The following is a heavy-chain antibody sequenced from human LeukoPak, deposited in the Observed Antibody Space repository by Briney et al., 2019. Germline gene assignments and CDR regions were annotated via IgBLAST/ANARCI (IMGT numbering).Heavy chain of an antibody. CDR1: GGSFSGYY. J-gene: IGHJ6*02. Sequence: SGTLSLTCAVYGGSFSGYYWSWIRQPPGKGLEWIGEINHSGSTNYNPSLKSRVTISVDTSKNQFSLKLSSVTAADTAVYYCARENYYGSGSYYPYYYYGMDVWGQGTTVTVSS. D-gene: IGHD3-10*01. CDR2: INHSGST. V-gene: IGHV4-34*01. CDR3: ARENYYGSGSYYPYYYYGMDV.